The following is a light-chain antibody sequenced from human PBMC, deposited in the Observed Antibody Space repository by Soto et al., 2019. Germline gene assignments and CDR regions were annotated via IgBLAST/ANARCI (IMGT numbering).Light chain of an antibody. CDR1: QSIGAS. CDR3: QQYNSSPLT. CDR2: KAS. Sequence: DIQMTQSPSTLYSSVGDRVTITCRASQSIGASLAWFQQKPGQAPNLLIYKASSLESGVPSRFSGSGSGTEVALTISTLQHDDVATYYCQQYNSSPLTFGGGTKVEIK. J-gene: IGKJ4*01. V-gene: IGKV1-5*03.